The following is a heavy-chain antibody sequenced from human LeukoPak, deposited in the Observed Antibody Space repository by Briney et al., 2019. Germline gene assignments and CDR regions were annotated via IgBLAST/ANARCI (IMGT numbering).Heavy chain of an antibody. CDR1: GYSISSGYY. J-gene: IGHJ6*03. Sequence: PSETLSLTCAVSGYSISSGYYWGWIRQPPGKGLGWIGSIYQSGSTYYNPSLKSRVTISVDTSKNQFSLKLSSVTAADTAVYYCARHDYYYYYYMDVWGKGTAVTVSS. CDR3: ARHDYYYYYYMDV. CDR2: IYQSGST. V-gene: IGHV4-38-2*01.